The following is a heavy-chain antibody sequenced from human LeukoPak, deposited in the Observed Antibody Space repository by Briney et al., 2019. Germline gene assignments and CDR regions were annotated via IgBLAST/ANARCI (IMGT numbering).Heavy chain of an antibody. CDR2: FISSSTYI. J-gene: IGHJ4*02. CDR3: ARSIYSGYDPCYFDS. D-gene: IGHD5-12*01. CDR1: GVTFCSCT. Sequence: GGSLILSCGASGVTFCSCTMIWVGRPAGKGLEWLSSFISSSTYIYYADSVKGRFTISRDNAKNSLFLQMNSLRAEDTAVYYCARSIYSGYDPCYFDSWGQGILVTVSS. V-gene: IGHV3-21*06.